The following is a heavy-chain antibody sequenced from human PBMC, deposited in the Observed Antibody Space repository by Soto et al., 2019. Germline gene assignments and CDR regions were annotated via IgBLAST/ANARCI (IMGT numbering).Heavy chain of an antibody. D-gene: IGHD5-18*01. CDR1: GGSISSGGYY. CDR3: ARVYTAMVPYYFDY. V-gene: IGHV4-31*03. Sequence: SETLSLTCTVSGGSISSGGYYWSWLRQHPGKGLEWIGYIYYSGSTYYNPSLKSRVTISVDTSKNQFSLKLSSVTAADTAVYYCARVYTAMVPYYFDYWGQGTLVTVSS. J-gene: IGHJ4*02. CDR2: IYYSGST.